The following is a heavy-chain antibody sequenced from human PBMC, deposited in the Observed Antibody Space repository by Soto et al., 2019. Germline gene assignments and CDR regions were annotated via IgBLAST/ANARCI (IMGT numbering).Heavy chain of an antibody. D-gene: IGHD6-6*01. V-gene: IGHV4-31*11. CDR2: IYSSGST. J-gene: IGHJ5*02. CDR3: AREDAARIERWFDA. Sequence: QVQLQESGPRLVTPSQTLSLSCAVSGGSIISASYSWNWIRQSPGRGLEWIGHIYSSGSTYYNPSLKSRVSISVDTSNNQFSLKLTSVTAADTAVYFCAREDAARIERWFDAWGQGILVTVSS. CDR1: GGSIISASYS.